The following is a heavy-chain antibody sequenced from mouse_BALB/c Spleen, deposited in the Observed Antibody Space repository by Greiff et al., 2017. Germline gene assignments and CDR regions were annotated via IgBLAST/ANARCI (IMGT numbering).Heavy chain of an antibody. CDR3: ARGTLTAGGFAY. J-gene: IGHJ3*01. CDR2: FHPYNDDT. D-gene: IGHD4-1*01. Sequence: VQLVESGAELVKPGASVKMSCKAFGYTFTTYPIEWMKQNHGKSLEWIGNFHPYNDDTKYNVKFKGKATLTVDKSSSTAFMHLNSLTSEDSAVYYCARGTLTAGGFAYWGQGTLVTVSA. V-gene: IGHV1-47*01. CDR1: GYTFTTYP.